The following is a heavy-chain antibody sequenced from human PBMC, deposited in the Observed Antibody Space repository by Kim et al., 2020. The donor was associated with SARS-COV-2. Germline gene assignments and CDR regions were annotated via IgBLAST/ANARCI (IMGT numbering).Heavy chain of an antibody. CDR3: AREDYYDSSGYYWEDLVFDY. CDR1: GFTFSSYG. CDR2: IWYDGSNK. D-gene: IGHD3-22*01. Sequence: GGSLRLSCAASGFTFSSYGMHWVRQAPGKGLEWVAVIWYDGSNKYYADSVKGRFTISRDNSKNTLYLQMNSLRAEDTAVYYCAREDYYDSSGYYWEDLVFDYWGQGTLVTVSS. J-gene: IGHJ4*02. V-gene: IGHV3-33*01.